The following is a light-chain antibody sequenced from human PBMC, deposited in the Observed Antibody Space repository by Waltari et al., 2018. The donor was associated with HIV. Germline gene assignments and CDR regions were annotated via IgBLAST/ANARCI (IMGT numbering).Light chain of an antibody. CDR3: QQYNTLPFT. CDR2: AAS. V-gene: IGKV1-16*02. J-gene: IGKJ3*01. CDR1: QGISNH. Sequence: DIQMTQSPSSLSASVGDRVIITCRASQGISNHLAWLQQKPGKAPKSLNYAASSLQSGVPSKFSGSGSGTDFTLTITSLQPEDFATYYCQQYNTLPFTFGPGTIVDVK.